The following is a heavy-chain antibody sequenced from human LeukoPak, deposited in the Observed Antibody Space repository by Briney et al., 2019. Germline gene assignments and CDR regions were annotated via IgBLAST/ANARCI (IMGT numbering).Heavy chain of an antibody. Sequence: GESRKISCKGSGYIFTIYWIAWVRQMPGKGLEWMGIIYPGDSNVRYSPTFHGQVTISAHKSIRTAYLQWTSLKASDTAMYYCARLNGGSNLLGDAFDIWGQGTIVTVSS. J-gene: IGHJ3*02. CDR1: GYIFTIYW. CDR3: ARLNGGSNLLGDAFDI. D-gene: IGHD4-11*01. V-gene: IGHV5-51*01. CDR2: IYPGDSNV.